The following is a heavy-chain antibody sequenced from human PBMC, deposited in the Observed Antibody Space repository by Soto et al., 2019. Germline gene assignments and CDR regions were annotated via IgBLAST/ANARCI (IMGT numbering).Heavy chain of an antibody. CDR3: ARKYDYRYYYYMDV. CDR2: IYYSGST. CDR1: GGSISSYY. Sequence: QVQLQESGPGLVKPSETLSLTCTVSGGSISSYYWSWIRQPQGKGLEWIGYIYYSGSTNYNPSLKSRVTISVDTSKNQFSLKLSSVTAADTAVYYCARKYDYRYYYYMDVWGKGTTVTVSS. D-gene: IGHD4-4*01. J-gene: IGHJ6*03. V-gene: IGHV4-59*01.